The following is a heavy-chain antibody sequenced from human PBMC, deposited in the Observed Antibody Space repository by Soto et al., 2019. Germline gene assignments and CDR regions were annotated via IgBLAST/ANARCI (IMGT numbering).Heavy chain of an antibody. CDR1: GGTFSSYA. J-gene: IGHJ4*02. D-gene: IGHD4-17*01. V-gene: IGHV1-69*13. CDR2: IIPIFGTA. CDR3: ASSSPPTVTAYYFDY. Sequence: SVKVSCKASGGTFSSYAISWVRQAPGQGLEWMGGIIPIFGTANYAQKFQGRVTITADESTSTAYMELSSLRSEDTAVYYCASSSPPTVTAYYFDYWGQGTLVTVS.